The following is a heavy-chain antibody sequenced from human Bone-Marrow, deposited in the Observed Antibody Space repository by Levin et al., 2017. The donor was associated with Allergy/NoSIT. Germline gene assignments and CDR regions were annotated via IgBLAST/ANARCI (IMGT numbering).Heavy chain of an antibody. V-gene: IGHV1-8*01. CDR3: ARGRGPYCGGDCYRQIDY. CDR2: MNPNSGNT. Sequence: GESLKISCKASGYTFTSYDINWVRQATGQGLEWMGWMNPNSGNTGYAQKFQGRVTMTRNTSISTAYMELSSLRSEDTAVYYCARGRGPYCGGDCYRQIDYWGQGTLVTVSS. J-gene: IGHJ4*02. CDR1: GYTFTSYD. D-gene: IGHD2-21*02.